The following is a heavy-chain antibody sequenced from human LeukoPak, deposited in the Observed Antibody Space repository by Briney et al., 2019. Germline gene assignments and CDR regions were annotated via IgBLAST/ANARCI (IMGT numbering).Heavy chain of an antibody. D-gene: IGHD3-22*01. V-gene: IGHV4-59*01. CDR3: ARDVGSSGCNAFDI. Sequence: SETLSLTCTVSGGSISSYYWSWIRQPPGKGLEWIGYVFYSGSTNYNPSLKSRVTISVDTSKNQFSLKLSSVTAADTAVYYCARDVGSSGCNAFDIWGQGTVVTVSS. CDR1: GGSISSYY. CDR2: VFYSGST. J-gene: IGHJ3*02.